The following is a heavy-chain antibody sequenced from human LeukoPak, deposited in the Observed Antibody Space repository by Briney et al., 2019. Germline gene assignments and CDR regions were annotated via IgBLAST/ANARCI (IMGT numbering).Heavy chain of an antibody. D-gene: IGHD3-22*01. V-gene: IGHV1-2*02. Sequence: ASVKVSCKASGYTFTGYYMHWVRQAPGQGLEWMGWINPNSGGTNYAQKFQGRVTMTRDTSISTAYMELSRLRSDDTAVYYCARGPYYYDSSGYYPTFIGYWGQGTLVTVSS. CDR1: GYTFTGYY. CDR3: ARGPYYYDSSGYYPTFIGY. J-gene: IGHJ4*02. CDR2: INPNSGGT.